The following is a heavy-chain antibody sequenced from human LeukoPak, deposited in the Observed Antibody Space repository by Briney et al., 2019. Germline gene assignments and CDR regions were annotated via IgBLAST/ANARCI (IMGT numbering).Heavy chain of an antibody. CDR3: ARSIRGSYAEYYYYYMDV. Sequence: GESLKISCKGSGYRFSTYWIGWVRQMPGKGLEWMGIIYPGDSDTRYSPSFQGQVTISADKSISTAYLQWSSLKASDTAMYYCARSIRGSYAEYYYYYMDVWGKGTTVTVSS. J-gene: IGHJ6*03. D-gene: IGHD3-16*01. V-gene: IGHV5-51*01. CDR1: GYRFSTYW. CDR2: IYPGDSDT.